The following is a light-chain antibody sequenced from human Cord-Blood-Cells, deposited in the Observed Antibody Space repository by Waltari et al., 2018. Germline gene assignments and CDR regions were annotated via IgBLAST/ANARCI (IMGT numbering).Light chain of an antibody. J-gene: IGKJ1*01. CDR3: QQSYSTPWT. CDR2: AAS. V-gene: IGKV1-39*01. CDR1: QSISSY. Sequence: DFQMTQSLSSLSASVGDRDTITCRASQSISSYLNWYQQKPGKAPKLLIYAASSLQSGVPSRFSGSGSGTEFTLTISSLQPEDFATYYCQQSYSTPWTFGQGTKVEIK.